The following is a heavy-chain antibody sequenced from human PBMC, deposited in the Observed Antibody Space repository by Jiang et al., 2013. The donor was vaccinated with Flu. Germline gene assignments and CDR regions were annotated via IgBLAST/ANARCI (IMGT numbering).Heavy chain of an antibody. D-gene: IGHD3-9*01. CDR3: ARGYYDILTGPGDAFDM. J-gene: IGHJ3*02. Sequence: GLVKPSETLSLTCTVSGASFSGSNSYWGWIRQPPGKGLEWIGSIYYSGSTYYNPSLKSRVTISLDTSKKQFSLKLSSVTAADTAMYYCARGYYDILTGPGDAFDMWGQGTMVTVSS. CDR2: IYYSGST. V-gene: IGHV4-39*07. CDR1: GASFSGSNSY.